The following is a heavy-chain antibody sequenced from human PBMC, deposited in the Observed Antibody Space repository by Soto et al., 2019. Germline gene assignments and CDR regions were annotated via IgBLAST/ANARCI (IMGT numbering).Heavy chain of an antibody. CDR3: ARLCTIFGVVISFAFDI. J-gene: IGHJ3*02. CDR2: IYYSGST. D-gene: IGHD3-3*01. V-gene: IGHV4-39*01. Sequence: QLQLQESGPGLVKPSETLSLTCTVSGGSISSSSYYWGWIRQPPGKGLEWIGSIYYSGSTYYNPSLTSRVTISVDMSKNQFSVKLSSVTAEDTAVYYCARLCTIFGVVISFAFDIWGQGTMVTVSS. CDR1: GGSISSSSYY.